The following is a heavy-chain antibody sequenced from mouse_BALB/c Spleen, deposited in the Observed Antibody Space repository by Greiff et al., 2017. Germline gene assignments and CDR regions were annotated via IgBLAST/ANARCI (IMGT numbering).Heavy chain of an antibody. Sequence: VKLMESGAELAKPGASVKMSCKASGYTFTSYWMHWVKQRPGQGLEWIGYINPSTGYTEYNQKFKDKATLTADKSSSTAYMQLSSLTSEDSAVYYCAKGDYYYGSSAYWGQGTTLTVSS. CDR3: AKGDYYYGSSAY. V-gene: IGHV1-7*01. D-gene: IGHD1-1*01. CDR1: GYTFTSYW. CDR2: INPSTGYT. J-gene: IGHJ2*01.